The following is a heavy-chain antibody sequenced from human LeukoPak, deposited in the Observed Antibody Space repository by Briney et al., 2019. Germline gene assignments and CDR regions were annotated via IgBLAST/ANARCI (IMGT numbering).Heavy chain of an antibody. J-gene: IGHJ4*02. CDR3: ARRRRYSSSWYETSFDY. CDR1: GGSFSGYY. Sequence: SETLSLTCAVYGGSFSGYYWSWIRQPPGKGLEWIGEINQSGSTNYNPSLKSRVTISVDTSKNQFSLKLSSVTAADTAVYYCARRRRYSSSWYETSFDYWGQGTLVTVSS. D-gene: IGHD6-13*01. CDR2: INQSGST. V-gene: IGHV4-34*01.